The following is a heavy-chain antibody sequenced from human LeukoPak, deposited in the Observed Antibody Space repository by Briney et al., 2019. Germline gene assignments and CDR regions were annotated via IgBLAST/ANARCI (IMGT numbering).Heavy chain of an antibody. CDR1: GGSFSGYY. Sequence: SETLSLTCAVYGGSFSGYYWSWIRQPPGKGLEWIGEINHSGSTNYNPSLKSRVTISVDTSKNQFSLKLSSVTAADTVVYYCARGHPIGSSGMAFDIWGQGTMVTVSS. CDR2: INHSGST. CDR3: ARGHPIGSSGMAFDI. J-gene: IGHJ3*02. D-gene: IGHD3-22*01. V-gene: IGHV4-34*01.